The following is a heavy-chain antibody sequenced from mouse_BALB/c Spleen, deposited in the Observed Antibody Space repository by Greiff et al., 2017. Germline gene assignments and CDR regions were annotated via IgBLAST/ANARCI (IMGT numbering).Heavy chain of an antibody. V-gene: IGHV1S132*01. CDR3: ARSGGNYPYFAY. CDR1: GYTFTSYW. CDR2: IFPGTGTT. D-gene: IGHD2-1*01. Sequence: QVQLQQSGAELVRPGASVKLSCKTSGYTFTSYWIQWVKQRPGQGLGWIGEIFPGTGTTYYNEKFKGKATLTIDTSSSTAYMQLSSLTSEDSAVYYCARSGGNYPYFAYWGQGTPLTVSA. J-gene: IGHJ2*01.